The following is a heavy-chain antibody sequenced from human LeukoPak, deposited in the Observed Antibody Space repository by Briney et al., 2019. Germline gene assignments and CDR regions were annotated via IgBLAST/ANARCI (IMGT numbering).Heavy chain of an antibody. V-gene: IGHV3-NL1*01. CDR2: ISRSGSNT. CDR1: GFTFSSYG. Sequence: GGSLRLSCAASGFTFSSYGMHWVRQAPGKGLEWVSVISRSGSNTYYADSVRGRFTISRDNSKNTLYLQMNSLRAEDTAVYYCARVLSGMDVWGQETTVTVSS. CDR3: ARVLSGMDV. J-gene: IGHJ6*02.